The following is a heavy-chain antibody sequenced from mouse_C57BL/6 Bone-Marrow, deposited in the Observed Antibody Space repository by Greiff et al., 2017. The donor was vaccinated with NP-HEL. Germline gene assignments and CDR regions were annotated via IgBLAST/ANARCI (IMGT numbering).Heavy chain of an antibody. CDR2: ISNGGGST. J-gene: IGHJ1*03. CDR1: GFTFSDYY. Sequence: EVKLVESGGGLVQPGGSLKLSCAASGFTFSDYYMYWVRQTPEKRLEWVAYISNGGGSTYYPDTVKGRFTISRDNAKNTLYLQMSRLKSEDTAMYYCARGGVVASSYWYFDVWAQGPRSPSPQ. CDR3: ARGGVVASSYWYFDV. V-gene: IGHV5-12*01. D-gene: IGHD1-1*01.